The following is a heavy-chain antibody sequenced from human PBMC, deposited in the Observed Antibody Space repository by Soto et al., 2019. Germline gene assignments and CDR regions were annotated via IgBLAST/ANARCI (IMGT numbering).Heavy chain of an antibody. Sequence: QVLLQESGPGLVKPSETLSLSCTVSGDSISSYYWGWIRQPPGKEMEWIGYVSPIWGSAYNPSLPSRGGIALETSRSQFSLQLPAVTATDAAVYYCARQGFGAPHGLVDVWGQGTKVTVSS. CDR2: VSPIWGS. CDR1: GDSISSYY. D-gene: IGHD3-10*01. J-gene: IGHJ6*01. V-gene: IGHV4-59*08. CDR3: ARQGFGAPHGLVDV.